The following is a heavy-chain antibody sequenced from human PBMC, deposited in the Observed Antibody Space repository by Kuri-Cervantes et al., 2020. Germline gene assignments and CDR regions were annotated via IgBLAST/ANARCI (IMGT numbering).Heavy chain of an antibody. CDR2: INPNSGGT. Sequence: ASVKVSCKASGYTFTGYYMHWVRQAPGQGLEWMGWINPNSGGTNYAQKFQGWVTMTRDTSTSTVYMELRSLRSDDTAVYYCARSWDIYNWFDPWGQGTLVTVSS. V-gene: IGHV1-2*04. CDR3: ARSWDIYNWFDP. J-gene: IGHJ5*02. CDR1: GYTFTGYY. D-gene: IGHD1-26*01.